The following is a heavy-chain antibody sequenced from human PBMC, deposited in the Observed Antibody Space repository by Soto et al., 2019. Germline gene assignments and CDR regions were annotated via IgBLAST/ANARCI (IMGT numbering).Heavy chain of an antibody. J-gene: IGHJ4*02. CDR2: IGSSGSPI. CDR3: ARGLGSSWFFL. CDR1: GFTFSSYN. D-gene: IGHD6-13*01. V-gene: IGHV3-48*01. Sequence: EVQLVESGGGLVQPGGSLRLSCAASGFTFSSYNMNWVRQAPGKGLGWVSYIGSSGSPIKYAVSVQGRFTVSRDNAKNSLFKQMNSLSPEDTAVYYCARGLGSSWFFLWGQGSLVTVSS.